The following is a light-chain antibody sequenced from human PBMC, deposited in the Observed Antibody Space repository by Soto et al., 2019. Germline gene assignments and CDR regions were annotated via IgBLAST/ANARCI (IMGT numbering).Light chain of an antibody. CDR1: QSVRSY. CDR3: QQRSNWPPWT. Sequence: EIVWTQSPATLSLSPGERATLSCRASQSVRSYLAWYQQKTGQAPRLLIYDASNRATGIPARFSGSGSGTDFTLTISSLEPEDFAVYYCQQRSNWPPWTFGQGTKVEIK. J-gene: IGKJ1*01. V-gene: IGKV3-11*01. CDR2: DAS.